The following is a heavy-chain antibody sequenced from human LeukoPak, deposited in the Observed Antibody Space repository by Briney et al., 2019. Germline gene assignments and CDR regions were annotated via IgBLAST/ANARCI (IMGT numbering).Heavy chain of an antibody. CDR3: ARDRGNGWNHPAD. Sequence: PSETLSLTCAVYGGSFSGYYWSWIRQPPGKGLEWIGEINHSGSTNYNPSLKSRVTISVDTSKNQFSLQLNSVTPEDTAVYYCARDRGNGWNHPADWGQGTLVTVSS. V-gene: IGHV4-34*01. CDR1: GGSFSGYY. CDR2: INHSGST. D-gene: IGHD6-19*01. J-gene: IGHJ4*02.